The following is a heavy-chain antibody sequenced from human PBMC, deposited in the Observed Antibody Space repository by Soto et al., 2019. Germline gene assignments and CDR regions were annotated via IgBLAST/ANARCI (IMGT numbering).Heavy chain of an antibody. J-gene: IGHJ4*02. D-gene: IGHD6-13*01. CDR3: ARGIGVAARPFDY. Sequence: KASETLSLTCTVSGGSISSGDYYWSWIRQPPGKGLEWIGYIYYSGSTYYNPSLKSRVTISVDTSKNQFSLKLSSVTAADTAVYYCARGIGVAARPFDYWGQGTLVTVSS. V-gene: IGHV4-30-4*01. CDR1: GGSISSGDYY. CDR2: IYYSGST.